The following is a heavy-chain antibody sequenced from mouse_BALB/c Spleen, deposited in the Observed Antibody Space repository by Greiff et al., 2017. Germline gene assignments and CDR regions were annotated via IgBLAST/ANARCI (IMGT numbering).Heavy chain of an antibody. J-gene: IGHJ4*01. D-gene: IGHD1-1*01. CDR2: ISYSGST. CDR3: AREEAITTVVATYGDY. Sequence: VQLQQSGPGLVKPSQSLSLTCTVTGYSITSDYAWNWIRQFPGNKLEWMGYISYSGSTSYNPSLKSRISITRDTSKNQFFLQLNSVTTEDTATYYCAREEAITTVVATYGDYWGQGTSVTVSS. V-gene: IGHV3-2*02. CDR1: GYSITSDYA.